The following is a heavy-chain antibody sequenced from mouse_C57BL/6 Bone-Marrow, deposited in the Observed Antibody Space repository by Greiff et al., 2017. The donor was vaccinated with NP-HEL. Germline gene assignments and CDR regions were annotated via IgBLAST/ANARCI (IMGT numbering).Heavy chain of an antibody. J-gene: IGHJ1*03. V-gene: IGHV1-82*01. CDR3: ARGGVTTVVEVDFDV. CDR1: GYAFSSSW. CDR2: IYPGDGDT. Sequence: QVQLKESGPELVKPGASVKISCKASGYAFSSSWMNWVKQRPGKGLEWIGRIYPGDGDTNYTGKLKGKATLTADKSYSTAYMQLSSLTSEDSAVYFSARGGVTTVVEVDFDVWGTGTTVTVSS. D-gene: IGHD1-1*01.